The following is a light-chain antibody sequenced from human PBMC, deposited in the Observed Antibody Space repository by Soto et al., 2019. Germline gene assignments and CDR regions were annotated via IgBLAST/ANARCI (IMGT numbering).Light chain of an antibody. CDR3: QQYDNWTWT. V-gene: IGKV3-15*01. Sequence: EIVMTQSPATLSVSPGQRVTLSCRASQSVNTNLAWYQHIRGQAPRLLIYGAATRATGIPARLSGTGSGTEFTLTIGSLQSEDFAVYYCQQYDNWTWTFGQGTKV. CDR2: GAA. J-gene: IGKJ1*01. CDR1: QSVNTN.